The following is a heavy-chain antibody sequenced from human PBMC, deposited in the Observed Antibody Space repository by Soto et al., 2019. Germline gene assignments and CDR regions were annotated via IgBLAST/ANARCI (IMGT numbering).Heavy chain of an antibody. CDR3: VKLLVDTVTTKDY. D-gene: IGHD4-17*01. CDR1: GFTFNNYA. V-gene: IGHV3-64D*08. J-gene: IGHJ4*02. Sequence: GGSQRLSCSASGFTFNNYAMHWVRQAPGKGLEYVSAISSNGVTTYYADSVKGRFTISRDNSKNTLYLQMSSLRPDDTAVYYCVKLLVDTVTTKDYWGQGTLVTVSS. CDR2: ISSNGVTT.